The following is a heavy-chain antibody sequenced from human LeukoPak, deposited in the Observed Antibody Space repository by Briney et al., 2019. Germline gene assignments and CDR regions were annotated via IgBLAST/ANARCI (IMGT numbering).Heavy chain of an antibody. CDR2: TIPVFDMT. D-gene: IGHD4-17*01. Sequence: SVKVSCKASGHTFDRFPINWVRLAPGQGLEWMGRTIPVFDMTHYAPKFQGRITMTADTSTTTVYMELRRLKSEDTAVYFCAKGPHDYGDFVYLWGQGTRVTVSS. V-gene: IGHV1-69*04. CDR3: AKGPHDYGDFVYL. CDR1: GHTFDRFP. J-gene: IGHJ5*02.